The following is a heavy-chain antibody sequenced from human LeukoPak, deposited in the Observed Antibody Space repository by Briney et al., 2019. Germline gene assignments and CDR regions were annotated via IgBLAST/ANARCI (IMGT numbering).Heavy chain of an antibody. Sequence: SETLSLTCTVSGVSISSSNSYWGWIRQPPGKGLEWIGSIYYSGNTYYNASLKSQVSISIDTSKNQFSLRLTSVTAADTAVYYCARQTGSGLFILPGGQGTLVTVST. CDR2: IYYSGNT. CDR3: ARQTGSGLFILP. D-gene: IGHD3/OR15-3a*01. V-gene: IGHV4-39*01. CDR1: GVSISSSNSY. J-gene: IGHJ4*02.